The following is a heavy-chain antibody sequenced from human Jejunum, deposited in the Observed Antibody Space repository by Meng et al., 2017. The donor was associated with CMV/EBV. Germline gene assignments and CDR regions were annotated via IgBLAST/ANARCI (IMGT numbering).Heavy chain of an antibody. CDR2: ISGSGDRT. D-gene: IGHD4-17*01. Sequence: ASGFTFSSYAMNWVRQAPGKGLEWVSAISGSGDRTYYADSVKGRVTISRDNSKNTLYLQMNSLRAEDTAVYYCAKGQTTVTTGAEYWGQGTLVTVSS. J-gene: IGHJ4*02. CDR3: AKGQTTVTTGAEY. V-gene: IGHV3-23*01. CDR1: GFTFSSYA.